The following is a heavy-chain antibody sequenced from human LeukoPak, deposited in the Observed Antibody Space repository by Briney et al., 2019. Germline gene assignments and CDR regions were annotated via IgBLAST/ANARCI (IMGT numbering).Heavy chain of an antibody. J-gene: IGHJ4*02. Sequence: SETLSLTCAVYGGSFSGYYWSWIRQPPGKGLEWIGEINHSGGTNYNPSLKSRVTISVDTSKNQFSLKLSSVTAADTAVYYCARVGDYYDSSGYENQYWGQGTLVTVSS. CDR1: GGSFSGYY. V-gene: IGHV4-34*01. D-gene: IGHD3-22*01. CDR3: ARVGDYYDSSGYENQY. CDR2: INHSGGT.